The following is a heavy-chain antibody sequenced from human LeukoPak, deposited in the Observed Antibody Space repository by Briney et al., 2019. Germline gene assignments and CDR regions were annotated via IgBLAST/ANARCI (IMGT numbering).Heavy chain of an antibody. Sequence: SETLSLTCTVSDGSITSTGYHWAWIRQHPGEGLEWIGYIAFSGSTYYNPSLKGRVTMSLDTSRNQFSMKLTSVTAADTAVYYCARENGLVYSYYYMDVWGQGTTVTVSS. J-gene: IGHJ6*03. CDR1: DGSITSTGYH. D-gene: IGHD6-6*01. CDR2: IAFSGST. CDR3: ARENGLVYSYYYMDV. V-gene: IGHV4-31*03.